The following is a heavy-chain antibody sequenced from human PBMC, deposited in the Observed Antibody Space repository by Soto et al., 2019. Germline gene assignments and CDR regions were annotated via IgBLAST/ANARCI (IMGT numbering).Heavy chain of an antibody. V-gene: IGHV4-34*01. D-gene: IGHD3-9*01. CDR2: INHSGST. Sequence: QVQLQQWGAGLLKPSETLSLTCAVYGGSFSGYYWSWIRQPPGKGLEWIGEINHSGSTNYNPSLKSRVTRSVDMSKNQFSLKLSSVTAADTAVYYCARGPILYYYYGMDVWGQGTTVTVSS. CDR3: ARGPILYYYYGMDV. J-gene: IGHJ6*02. CDR1: GGSFSGYY.